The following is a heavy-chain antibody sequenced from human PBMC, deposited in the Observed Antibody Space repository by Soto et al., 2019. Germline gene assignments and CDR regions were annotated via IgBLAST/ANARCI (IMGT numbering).Heavy chain of an antibody. CDR1: GYSFTSYW. Sequence: EVQLVQSGAEVKKPGESLRISCKGSGYSFTSYWISWVRQMPGKGLEWMGRIEPSDSYINYSPCFHGHVTISADKSISTAYLQWSSLKASVTAMDYCARQSNPLLGFDYWGQGTLVTVSS. J-gene: IGHJ4*02. V-gene: IGHV5-10-1*01. D-gene: IGHD2-2*01. CDR3: ARQSNPLLGFDY. CDR2: IEPSDSYI.